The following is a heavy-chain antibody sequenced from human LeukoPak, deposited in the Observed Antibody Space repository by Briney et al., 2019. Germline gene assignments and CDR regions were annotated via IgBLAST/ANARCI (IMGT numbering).Heavy chain of an antibody. J-gene: IGHJ4*02. CDR1: GFTFSSYW. Sequence: PGGSLRLSYAASGFTFSSYWMHWVRQVPGRGLVWVSRVNSDGFSTSYADSVKGRFTISRDNAKNTLYLQMNSLRAEDTAVYYCAKDREVPAAGTWGSIDYWGQGTLVTVSS. CDR3: AKDREVPAAGTWGSIDY. V-gene: IGHV3-74*01. CDR2: VNSDGFST. D-gene: IGHD6-13*01.